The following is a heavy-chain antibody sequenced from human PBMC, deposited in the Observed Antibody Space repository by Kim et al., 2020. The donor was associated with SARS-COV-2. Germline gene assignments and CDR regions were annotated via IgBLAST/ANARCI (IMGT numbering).Heavy chain of an antibody. CDR2: ISSSSSYI. Sequence: GGSLRLSCAASGFTFSSYSMNWVRQAPGKGLEWVSSISSSSSYIYYADSVKGRFTISRDNAKNSLYLQMNSLRAEDTAVYYCASSEGSYSSSEFDYWGQGTLVTVSS. CDR1: GFTFSSYS. D-gene: IGHD6-6*01. J-gene: IGHJ4*02. V-gene: IGHV3-21*01. CDR3: ASSEGSYSSSEFDY.